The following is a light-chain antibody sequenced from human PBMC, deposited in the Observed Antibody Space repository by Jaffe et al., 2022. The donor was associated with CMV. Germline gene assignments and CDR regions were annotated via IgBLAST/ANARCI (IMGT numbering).Light chain of an antibody. Sequence: EVVMTQSPATLSVSPGERATLSCRASQSVSTNLAWYQQKPGQAPRLLIFGATTRATGIPARFSGSGSGTEFTLTISSLQSEDFVVYYCQQYNQWAYTFGQGTKLEIK. CDR1: QSVSTN. CDR2: GAT. V-gene: IGKV3-15*01. CDR3: QQYNQWAYT. J-gene: IGKJ2*01.